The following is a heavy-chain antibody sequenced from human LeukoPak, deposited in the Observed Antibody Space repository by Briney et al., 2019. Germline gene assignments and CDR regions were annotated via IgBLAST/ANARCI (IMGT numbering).Heavy chain of an antibody. J-gene: IGHJ4*02. CDR1: GYTFINYY. CDR2: INLSGGST. D-gene: IGHD4/OR15-4a*01. CDR3: ARDLDYGEKSEDY. V-gene: IGHV1-46*01. Sequence: ASVKVSCKASGYTFINYYMHWVRQAPGQGLEWLGIINLSGGSTHYPQKFQDRVTMTRDTSTSTVYMELSSLRSEDTAVYYCARDLDYGEKSEDYWGQGTLVTVSS.